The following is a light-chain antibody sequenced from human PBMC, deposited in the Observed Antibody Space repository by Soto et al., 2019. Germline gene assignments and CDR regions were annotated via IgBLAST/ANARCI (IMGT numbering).Light chain of an antibody. CDR3: QQYGRSPFT. J-gene: IGKJ3*01. V-gene: IGKV3-20*01. CDR1: QSVSSNN. Sequence: EIVLTQSPGTLSLSPGERATLSCRASQSVSSNNLAWYQQRPGQAPRVVIYGASTRATGIPERFSGSGSGTDFTLTISRLEPEDFAVYYCQQYGRSPFTFGPGTKVYQT. CDR2: GAS.